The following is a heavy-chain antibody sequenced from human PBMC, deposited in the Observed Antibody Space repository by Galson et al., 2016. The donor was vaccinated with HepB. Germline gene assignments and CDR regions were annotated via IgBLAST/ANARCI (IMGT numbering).Heavy chain of an antibody. D-gene: IGHD4-11*01. CDR3: ARQKAVTGHFDY. J-gene: IGHJ4*02. CDR1: GGSISSGTW. Sequence: SETLSLTCAVSGGSISSGTWWTWVRQPPGKGLEWIGEIYRSGSTNYNPSLKSRVTISVDKSKNHFSLRLTSVTAADTAVYYCARQKAVTGHFDYWGQGTLVTVSS. CDR2: IYRSGST. V-gene: IGHV4-4*02.